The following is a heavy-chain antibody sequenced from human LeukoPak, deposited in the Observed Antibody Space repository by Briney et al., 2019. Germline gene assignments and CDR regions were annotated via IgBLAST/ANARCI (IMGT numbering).Heavy chain of an antibody. V-gene: IGHV3-30*04. CDR1: GFTFSSYA. CDR3: ARDRRYYDSSGYLFY. J-gene: IGHJ4*02. D-gene: IGHD3-22*01. Sequence: GGSLRLSCAASGFTFSSYAMHWVRQAPGKGLEWVAVISYDGGNKYYADSVKGRFTISRDNSKNTLYLQMNSLRAEDTAVYYCARDRRYYDSSGYLFYWGQGTLVTVSS. CDR2: ISYDGGNK.